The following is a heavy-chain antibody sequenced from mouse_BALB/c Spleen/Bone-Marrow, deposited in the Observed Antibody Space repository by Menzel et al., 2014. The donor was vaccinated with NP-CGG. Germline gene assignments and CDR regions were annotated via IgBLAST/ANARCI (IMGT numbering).Heavy chain of an antibody. Sequence: QVQLQQSGSVLVRPGASVKLSCKPSGYTFTSSWMHWAKQRPGQGLEWIGEIHPNSGNTNYNEKFKGKATLTVDTSSSTAYVDLSSLTSEDSAVYYCARGGYGNYYFDYWGQGTTLTVSS. D-gene: IGHD2-1*01. CDR3: ARGGYGNYYFDY. CDR1: GYTFTSSW. V-gene: IGHV1S130*01. CDR2: IHPNSGNT. J-gene: IGHJ2*01.